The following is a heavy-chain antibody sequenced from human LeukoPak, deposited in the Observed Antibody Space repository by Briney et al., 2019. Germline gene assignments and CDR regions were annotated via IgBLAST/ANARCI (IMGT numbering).Heavy chain of an antibody. V-gene: IGHV5-51*01. CDR3: ARSTNWFDP. CDR2: IYPGDSDT. CDR1: GYSFTSYW. J-gene: IGHJ5*02. Sequence: GESLRISCKASGYSFTSYWIVWVRQMPRKGLEWMGIIYPGDSDTRYSPSFQGQVTISADKSVSTAYLQWSSLKASDTAMYYCARSTNWFDPWGQGTLVTVAS.